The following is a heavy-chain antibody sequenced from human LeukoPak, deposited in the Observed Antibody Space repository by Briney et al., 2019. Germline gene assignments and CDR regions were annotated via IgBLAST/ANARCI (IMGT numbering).Heavy chain of an antibody. J-gene: IGHJ6*03. CDR2: IFTSGST. CDR1: GGSISSFY. CDR3: ARERTSYYYYYMDV. V-gene: IGHV4-4*07. Sequence: SETLSLTCTVSGGSISSFYWSWIRQPAGKGLEWIGRIFTSGSTNYNPSLKSRVTISVDKSKNQFSLKLSSVTAADTAVYYCARERTSYYYYYMDVWGKGTRSPSP.